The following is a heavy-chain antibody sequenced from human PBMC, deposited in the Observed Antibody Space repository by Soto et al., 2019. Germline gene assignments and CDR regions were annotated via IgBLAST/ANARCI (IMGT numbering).Heavy chain of an antibody. CDR3: ARLVTPATYDILNYYYYMDV. CDR1: GGSISSYY. CDR2: IYYSGST. J-gene: IGHJ6*03. V-gene: IGHV4-59*08. D-gene: IGHD3-9*01. Sequence: SETLSLTCTVSGGSISSYYWSWIRQPPGKGLEWIGYIYYSGSTNYNPSPKSRVTISVDTSKNQFSLKLSSVTAADTAVYYCARLVTPATYDILNYYYYMDVWGKGTTVTVSS.